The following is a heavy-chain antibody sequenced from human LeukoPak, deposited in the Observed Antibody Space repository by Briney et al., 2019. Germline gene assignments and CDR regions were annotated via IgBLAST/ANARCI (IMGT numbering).Heavy chain of an antibody. Sequence: ASVKVSCKASGYTFTGYYMHWVRQAPGQGLEWMGWINPNSGGTNYAQKFQGWVTMTRDTSISTAYMELSRLRSDDTAVYYCARVGYSSGWYTVGYFQHWGQGTLVTVSS. CDR3: ARVGYSSGWYTVGYFQH. CDR1: GYTFTGYY. J-gene: IGHJ1*01. D-gene: IGHD6-19*01. CDR2: INPNSGGT. V-gene: IGHV1-2*04.